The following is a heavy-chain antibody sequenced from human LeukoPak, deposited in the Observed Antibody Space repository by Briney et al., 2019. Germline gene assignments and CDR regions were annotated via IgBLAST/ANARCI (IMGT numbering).Heavy chain of an antibody. V-gene: IGHV4-59*01. CDR2: IHSSGST. CDR1: GGSISSYY. J-gene: IGHJ4*02. Sequence: SGTLSLTCTASGGSISSYYWNWIRQPPGKGLDWLGHIHSSGSTKYNPSPERRLTISLDTATNQFSLRLSTLTAADAAAYYYARGEGQAVSAFDYWGQGMLVTVSS. CDR3: ARGEGQAVSAFDY. D-gene: IGHD2-8*01.